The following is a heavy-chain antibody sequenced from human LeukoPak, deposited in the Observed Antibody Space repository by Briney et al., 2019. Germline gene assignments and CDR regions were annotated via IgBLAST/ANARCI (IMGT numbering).Heavy chain of an antibody. CDR2: IKQDGSEK. CDR3: ARERCSSASCFPDY. Sequence: GGSLGLSCAASGFTFSNYWMTWVRQAPGKGLECVANIKQDGSEKYYVDSVKGRFTISRDNAKNSLYLQMNSLRAEDTAFYYCARERCSSASCFPDYWGQGTLVTVSS. J-gene: IGHJ4*02. CDR1: GFTFSNYW. D-gene: IGHD2-2*01. V-gene: IGHV3-7*01.